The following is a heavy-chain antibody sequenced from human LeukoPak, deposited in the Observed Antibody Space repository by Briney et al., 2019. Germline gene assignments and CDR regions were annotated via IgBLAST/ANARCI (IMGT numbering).Heavy chain of an antibody. CDR3: ARGARQDLRYFDWLGPDY. CDR2: MNTNSGNT. D-gene: IGHD3-9*01. J-gene: IGHJ4*02. Sequence: GASVKVSCKASGYTFTSYDINWVRQATGHGLEWMGWMNTNSGNTGYAQKFQGRVTMTRNTSISTAYMELSSLRSEDTAVYYCARGARQDLRYFDWLGPDYWGQGTLVTVSS. V-gene: IGHV1-8*01. CDR1: GYTFTSYD.